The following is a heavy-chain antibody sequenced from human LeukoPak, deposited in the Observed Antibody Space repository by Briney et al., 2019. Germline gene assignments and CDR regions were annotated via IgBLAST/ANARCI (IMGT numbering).Heavy chain of an antibody. CDR3: AREHSSSWDQFDY. V-gene: IGHV1-2*02. CDR2: INPNSGGT. D-gene: IGHD6-13*01. Sequence: ASVKVSCKASGYTFTGYYMHWVRQAPGQGLEWMGWINPNSGGTNYAQKFQGRVTMTRDTSISTAYMELSRPRSDDTAVYYCAREHSSSWDQFDYWGQGTLVTVSS. J-gene: IGHJ4*02. CDR1: GYTFTGYY.